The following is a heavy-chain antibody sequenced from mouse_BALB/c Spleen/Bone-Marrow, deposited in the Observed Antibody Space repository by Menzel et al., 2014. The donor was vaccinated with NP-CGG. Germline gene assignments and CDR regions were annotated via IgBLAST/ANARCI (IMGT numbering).Heavy chain of an antibody. Sequence: EVMLVESGPGLVKPSQSLSLTCTVTGYSITSDYAWNWIRQFPGNKLEWMGYISYSGSTSYNPSLKSRISITRDTSKNRFFLQLNSVTTEDTATYYCARWRDYYGSSYYWYFDVWGAGTTVTVSS. CDR2: ISYSGST. CDR3: ARWRDYYGSSYYWYFDV. V-gene: IGHV3-2*02. D-gene: IGHD1-1*01. CDR1: GYSITSDYA. J-gene: IGHJ1*01.